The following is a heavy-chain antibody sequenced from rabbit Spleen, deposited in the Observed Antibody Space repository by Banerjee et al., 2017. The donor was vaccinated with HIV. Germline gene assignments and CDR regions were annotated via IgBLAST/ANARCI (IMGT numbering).Heavy chain of an antibody. CDR1: GVSFSSNHY. CDR2: IEGGSSAFS. CDR3: ARDGAGGSYFAL. Sequence: QSLEESGGDLVKPGASLTLTCTASGVSFSSNHYMCWVRQAPGKGLEWIACIEGGSSAFSYFASWAKGRFTISKTSSTTVTLQMTSLTAADTATYFCARDGAGGSYFALWGQGTLVTVS. D-gene: IGHD8-1*01. V-gene: IGHV1S40*01. J-gene: IGHJ4*01.